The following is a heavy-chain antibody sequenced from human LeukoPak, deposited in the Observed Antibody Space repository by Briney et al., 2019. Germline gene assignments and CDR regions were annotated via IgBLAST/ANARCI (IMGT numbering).Heavy chain of an antibody. CDR2: INHSGST. CDR1: GGSFSGYY. J-gene: IGHJ4*02. CDR3: ARDSGDGYNWSFDY. V-gene: IGHV4-34*01. Sequence: PSETLSLTCAVYGGSFSGYYWSWIRQPPGKGLEWIGEINHSGSTNYNPSLKSRVTISVDTSKNQFSLKLSSVTAADTAVYYCARDSGDGYNWSFDYWGQGTLVTVSS. D-gene: IGHD5-24*01.